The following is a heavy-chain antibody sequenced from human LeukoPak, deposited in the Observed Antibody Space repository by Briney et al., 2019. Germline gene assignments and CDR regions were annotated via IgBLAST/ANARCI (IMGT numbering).Heavy chain of an antibody. V-gene: IGHV3-48*01. CDR1: GFTFSSYS. D-gene: IGHD3-22*01. CDR3: ATNHSSAYRQRGDY. Sequence: GGSLRLSCAASGFTFSSYSMNWVRQAPGKGLEWVSYISTSSGTIHYADSVKGRFTVSRDNAKDSLYLQMNSLRAEDTAVYYCATNHSSAYRQRGDYWGQGTLVTVSS. J-gene: IGHJ4*02. CDR2: ISTSSGTI.